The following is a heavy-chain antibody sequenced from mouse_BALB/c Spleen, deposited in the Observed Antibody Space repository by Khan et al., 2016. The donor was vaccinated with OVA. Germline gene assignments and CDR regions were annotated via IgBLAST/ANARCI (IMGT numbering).Heavy chain of an antibody. Sequence: QVQLQQSGAELVKPGASVRLSCKASGYTFTSYYLYWVKQRPGQGLEWIGDINPSNGGTNFNEMFKTKATLTVDKSSSTAYMQLSSLTSEDSAVYYCTRSGYGAFVYWGQGLWSLSLQ. CDR3: TRSGYGAFVY. V-gene: IGHV1S81*02. J-gene: IGHJ3*01. CDR2: INPSNGGT. CDR1: GYTFTSYY. D-gene: IGHD1-1*02.